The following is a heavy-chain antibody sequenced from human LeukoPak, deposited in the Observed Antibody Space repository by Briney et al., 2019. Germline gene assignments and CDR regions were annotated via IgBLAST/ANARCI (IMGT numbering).Heavy chain of an antibody. J-gene: IGHJ4*02. V-gene: IGHV1-69*05. Sequence: ASVKVSCKASGGTFSSYAISWVRQAPGQGLEWMGRIIPIFGTANYAQKFQGRVTITTDESTSTAYMELSSLRSEGTAVYYCARGTGGNALVIDYWGQGTLVTVSS. CDR2: IIPIFGTA. CDR1: GGTFSSYA. CDR3: ARGTGGNALVIDY. D-gene: IGHD4-23*01.